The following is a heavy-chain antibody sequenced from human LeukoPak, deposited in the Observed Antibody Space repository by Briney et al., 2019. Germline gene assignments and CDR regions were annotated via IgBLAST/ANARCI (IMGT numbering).Heavy chain of an antibody. CDR1: GFTFSSYA. CDR3: AKDGPPRIAVAGRPDY. Sequence: GGSLRHSCAASGFTFSSYAMSWVRQAPGKGLEWVSAISGSGGSTYYADSVKGRFTISRDNSKNTLYLQMNSLRAEDTAVYYCAKDGPPRIAVAGRPDYWGQGTLVTVSS. J-gene: IGHJ4*02. V-gene: IGHV3-23*01. CDR2: ISGSGGST. D-gene: IGHD6-19*01.